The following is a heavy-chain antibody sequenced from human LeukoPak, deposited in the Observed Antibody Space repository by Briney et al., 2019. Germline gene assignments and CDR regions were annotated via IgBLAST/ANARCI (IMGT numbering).Heavy chain of an antibody. V-gene: IGHV4-34*01. J-gene: IGHJ5*02. CDR1: GGSFSGYY. Sequence: TSETLSLTCAVYGGSFSGYYWSWIRQPPGKGLEWIGEINHSGSTNYNPSLKSRVTISVDTSKNQFSLKLSSVTAADTAVYYCARGYCSGGSCHRGHWFDPWGQGTLVTVSS. CDR2: INHSGST. CDR3: ARGYCSGGSCHRGHWFDP. D-gene: IGHD2-15*01.